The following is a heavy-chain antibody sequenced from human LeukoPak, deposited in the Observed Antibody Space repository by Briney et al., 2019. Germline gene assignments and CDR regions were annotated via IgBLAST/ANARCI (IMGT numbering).Heavy chain of an antibody. J-gene: IGHJ5*02. CDR2: MNPNSGNT. CDR1: GGTFSSYA. Sequence: ASVKVSCKASGGTFSSYATSWVRQATGQGLEWMGWMNPNSGNTGYAQKFQGRVTMTRNTSISTAYMELSSLRSEDTAVYYCARGPHCSGGSCYSDWFDPWGQGTLVTVSS. V-gene: IGHV1-8*02. D-gene: IGHD2-15*01. CDR3: ARGPHCSGGSCYSDWFDP.